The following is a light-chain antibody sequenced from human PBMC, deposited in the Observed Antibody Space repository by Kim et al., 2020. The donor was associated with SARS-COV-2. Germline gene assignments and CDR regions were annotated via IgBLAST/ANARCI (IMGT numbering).Light chain of an antibody. CDR1: SSDVGGYNY. Sequence: QSALTQPASVSGSPGQSITISCTGASSDVGGYNYVSWYQQHPGKAPKLIIYDVSNRPSGVSSRFSGSKSGNTASLTISGLQAGDEADYYCSSYTSTYTYVLGTGTKVTVL. CDR3: SSYTSTYTYV. J-gene: IGLJ1*01. V-gene: IGLV2-14*03. CDR2: DVS.